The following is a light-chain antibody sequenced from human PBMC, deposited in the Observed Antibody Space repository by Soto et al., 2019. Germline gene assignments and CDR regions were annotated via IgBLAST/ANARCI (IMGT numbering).Light chain of an antibody. CDR2: KAS. CDR1: QSISSW. Sequence: DIQMTQTPYTLSASVGDRVTITCRASQSISSWLAWYQQKPGKAPKLLIYKASTLKSGVPSRFSGSGSGTEFTLTISSLQPDDFATYYCQQYNSYSWTFAQGTKVDI. CDR3: QQYNSYSWT. J-gene: IGKJ1*01. V-gene: IGKV1-5*03.